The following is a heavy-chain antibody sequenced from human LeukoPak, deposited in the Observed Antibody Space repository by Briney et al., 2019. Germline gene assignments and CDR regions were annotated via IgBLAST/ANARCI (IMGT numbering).Heavy chain of an antibody. CDR1: GYTFTSYA. CDR2: INAGNGNT. V-gene: IGHV1-3*01. J-gene: IGHJ4*02. CDR3: ARAPVWFGDIGHFGY. D-gene: IGHD3-10*01. Sequence: GASVKVSCKASGYTFTSYAMHWVRQAPGQRLEWMGWINAGNGNTKYSQKFQGRVTITRDTSASTAYMELSSLRSEDTAVYYCARAPVWFGDIGHFGYWGQGTLVTVSS.